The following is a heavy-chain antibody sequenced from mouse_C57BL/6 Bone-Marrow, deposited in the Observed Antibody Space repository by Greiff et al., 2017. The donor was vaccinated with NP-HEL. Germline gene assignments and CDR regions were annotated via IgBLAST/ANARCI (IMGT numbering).Heavy chain of an antibody. CDR2: IYPRSGNT. CDR1: GYTFTSYG. Sequence: QVQLQQSGAELARPGASVKLSCKASGYTFTSYGISWVKQRTGQGLEWIGEIYPRSGNTYYNEKFKGKATLTADKSSSTAYMELRSLTSEDSAVYFCAREGDGLFDYWGQGTTLTVSS. D-gene: IGHD1-1*01. CDR3: AREGDGLFDY. V-gene: IGHV1-81*01. J-gene: IGHJ2*01.